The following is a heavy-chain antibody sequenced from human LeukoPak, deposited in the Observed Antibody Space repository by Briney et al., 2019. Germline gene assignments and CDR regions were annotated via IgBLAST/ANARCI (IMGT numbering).Heavy chain of an antibody. D-gene: IGHD3-9*01. Sequence: GESLKISCKGSGYSFTSYWIGWVRQMPGKGLEWMGIIYPGDSDTRYSPSFQGQVTISADKSISTAYLQWSSLKASDTAMYYCARNNYDILTGYYWGDYWGQGTLVTVSS. J-gene: IGHJ4*02. CDR1: GYSFTSYW. CDR3: ARNNYDILTGYYWGDY. CDR2: IYPGDSDT. V-gene: IGHV5-51*01.